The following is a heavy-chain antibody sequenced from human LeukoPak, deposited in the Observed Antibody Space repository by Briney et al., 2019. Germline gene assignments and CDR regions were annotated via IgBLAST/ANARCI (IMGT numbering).Heavy chain of an antibody. V-gene: IGHV5-10-1*01. D-gene: IGHD6-19*01. CDR3: ARPRYSSGWYFDS. CDR2: IDPSDSYT. CDR1: GYSFTSYS. Sequence: GESLKISCKGSGYSFTSYSISWVRQMPVKGLEWMGRIDPSDSYTSYSPSFQGHVTISTDKSISTAYLQWSSLKASDTAMYYCARPRYSSGWYFDSWGQGTLVTVSS. J-gene: IGHJ4*02.